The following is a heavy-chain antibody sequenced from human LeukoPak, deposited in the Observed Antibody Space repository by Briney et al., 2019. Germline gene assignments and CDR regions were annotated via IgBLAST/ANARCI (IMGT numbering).Heavy chain of an antibody. V-gene: IGHV3-53*01. J-gene: IGHJ4*02. CDR1: GFTVSSNY. CDR2: IYSGGST. D-gene: IGHD5-18*01. Sequence: GGSLRLSCAASGFTVSSNYMSWLRQAPGKGLECVSVIYSGGSTYYADSVKGRFNISRDNSKNTLYLQMNSLRAEDTAVYYCARAESYGYGFDYWGQGTLVTVSS. CDR3: ARAESYGYGFDY.